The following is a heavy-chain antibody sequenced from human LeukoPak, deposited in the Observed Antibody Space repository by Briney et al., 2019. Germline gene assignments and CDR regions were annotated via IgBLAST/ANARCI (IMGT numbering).Heavy chain of an antibody. V-gene: IGHV4-31*03. CDR3: ARWGYQLLYRSGWFDP. CDR2: IYYSGST. D-gene: IGHD2-2*02. Sequence: SQTLSLTCTVSGGSISSGGYYWSWLRQHPGTGLEWIVYIYYSGSTYYNPSLKSRVTISVNTSKNQFSLKLSSVTAADTAVYYCARWGYQLLYRSGWFDPWGQGTLVTVCS. CDR1: GGSISSGGYY. J-gene: IGHJ5*02.